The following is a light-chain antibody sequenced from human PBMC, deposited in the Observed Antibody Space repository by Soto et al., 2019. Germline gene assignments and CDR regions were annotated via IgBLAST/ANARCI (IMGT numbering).Light chain of an antibody. J-gene: IGKJ1*01. CDR3: QQCGSSPWT. Sequence: EIVSTQSPGTLSLSPGERATLSCRASQSVTSSYLGWYQQKPGQAPRLLIYGASSRATGIPDKFSGSGSGTDFTLTISRLEPEDFAVYYCQQCGSSPWTFGQGTKVDIK. CDR1: QSVTSSY. CDR2: GAS. V-gene: IGKV3-20*01.